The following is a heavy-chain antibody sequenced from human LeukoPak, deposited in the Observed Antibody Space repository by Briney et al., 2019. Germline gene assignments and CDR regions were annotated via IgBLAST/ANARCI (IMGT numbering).Heavy chain of an antibody. CDR3: AKDGRMPSLLWFGELPYYFDY. Sequence: GGCLRLSFSASGFTFCKDAMSWVRPAPGEGREGVSALVGGGGRTFYADSVKGRFTISRDNSKNTLYLQMNSLRAEDTAVYYCAKDGRMPSLLWFGELPYYFDYWGQGTLATVSS. J-gene: IGHJ4*02. D-gene: IGHD3-10*01. V-gene: IGHV3-23*01. CDR1: GFTFCKDA. CDR2: LVGGGGRT.